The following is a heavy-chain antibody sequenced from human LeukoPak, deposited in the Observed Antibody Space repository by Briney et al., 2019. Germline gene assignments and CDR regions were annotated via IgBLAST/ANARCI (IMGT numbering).Heavy chain of an antibody. CDR2: IYHSGST. Sequence: SQTLSLTCAVSGGSISSGGYSWSWIRQPPGKGLEWIGYIYHSGSTYYNPSLKSRVTISVDRSKNQFSLKLSSVTAADTAVYYCARDRSFGGFDPWGQGPLVTVSS. V-gene: IGHV4-30-2*01. CDR3: ARDRSFGGFDP. CDR1: GGSISSGGYS. J-gene: IGHJ5*02. D-gene: IGHD3-10*01.